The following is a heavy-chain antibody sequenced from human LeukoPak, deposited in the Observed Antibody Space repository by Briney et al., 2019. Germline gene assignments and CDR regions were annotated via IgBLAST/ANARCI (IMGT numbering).Heavy chain of an antibody. CDR1: GGSFSGYY. V-gene: IGHV4-34*01. J-gene: IGHJ4*02. CDR2: INHSGST. D-gene: IGHD3-9*01. Sequence: SETLSLTCAVYGGSFSGYYWSWIRQPPGKGLEWIGEINHSGSTNYNPSLKSRATISVDTSKNQFSLKLSSATAAATAVYYCARGFRRRYFDWLLRPSYFDYWGQGTLVTVS. CDR3: ARGFRRRYFDWLLRPSYFDY.